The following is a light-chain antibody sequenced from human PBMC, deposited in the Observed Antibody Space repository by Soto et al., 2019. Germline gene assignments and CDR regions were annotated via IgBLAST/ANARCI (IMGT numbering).Light chain of an antibody. CDR1: QSVSSY. Sequence: VLTQSPAALALSPVERATLSCRASQSVSSYLAWYQQKPGQAPRLLIYDASNRATGIPARFSGSGSGTDFTLTISSLEPEDFAVYYCQQRSNWPITFGQGTRLEI. CDR2: DAS. CDR3: QQRSNWPIT. V-gene: IGKV3-11*01. J-gene: IGKJ5*01.